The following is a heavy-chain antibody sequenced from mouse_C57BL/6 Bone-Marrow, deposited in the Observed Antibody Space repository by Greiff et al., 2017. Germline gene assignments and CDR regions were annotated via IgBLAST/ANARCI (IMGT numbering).Heavy chain of an antibody. CDR2: IDPENGDT. CDR1: GFNIKDDY. J-gene: IGHJ2*01. CDR3: TTWGTTVVAPYYFDY. Sequence: EVQLLESGAELVRPGASVKLSCTASGFNIKDDYMHWVKQRPEQGLEWIGWIDPENGDTEYASKFQGEATITADTSSNTAYLQLSSLTSEDTAVYYCTTWGTTVVAPYYFDYWGQGTTLTVSS. V-gene: IGHV14-4*01. D-gene: IGHD1-1*01.